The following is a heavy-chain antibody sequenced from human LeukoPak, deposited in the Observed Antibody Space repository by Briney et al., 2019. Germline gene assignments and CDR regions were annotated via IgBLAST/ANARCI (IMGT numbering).Heavy chain of an antibody. J-gene: IGHJ4*02. Sequence: GGSLRLSCAASGFTFSSYAMSWVRQAPGKGLEWVSAISGSGGSTYYADSVKGRFTISRDNSKNTLYLQMTSLRADDTAVYYCATNYYDSSGYFPDFDYWGQGALVSVSS. CDR2: ISGSGGST. D-gene: IGHD3-22*01. CDR1: GFTFSSYA. V-gene: IGHV3-23*01. CDR3: ATNYYDSSGYFPDFDY.